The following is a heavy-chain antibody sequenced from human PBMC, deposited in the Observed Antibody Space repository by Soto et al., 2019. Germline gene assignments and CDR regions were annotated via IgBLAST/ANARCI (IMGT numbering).Heavy chain of an antibody. J-gene: IGHJ5*02. Sequence: QVQLQESGPGLVKPSQTLSLTCTLSGGSISSGEYYWSWIRHPPGKGLEWTGNIYYSGRTNYNPSLKSRLNISLDTSSNHFFLKLTSVTAADTAVYYCARMGLHLGELSRNWFDPWGQGTLVTVSS. CDR1: GGSISSGEYY. CDR3: ARMGLHLGELSRNWFDP. D-gene: IGHD3-16*02. CDR2: IYYSGRT. V-gene: IGHV4-30-4*08.